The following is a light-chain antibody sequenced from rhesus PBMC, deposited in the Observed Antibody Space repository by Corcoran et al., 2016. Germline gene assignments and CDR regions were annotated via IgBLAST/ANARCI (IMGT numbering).Light chain of an antibody. CDR1: QTSRSW. CDR2: KAS. Sequence: DIQMTQSPSSLSASVGDTVSITCRASQTSRSWLAWYQQKPGKAPNLLFYKASSLQSGVPSRFSGNGSRTDFTLTISRLQSGDFATYYCQQYSSSPLTFGGGTKVDLK. V-gene: IGKV1-22*01. J-gene: IGKJ4*01. CDR3: QQYSSSPLT.